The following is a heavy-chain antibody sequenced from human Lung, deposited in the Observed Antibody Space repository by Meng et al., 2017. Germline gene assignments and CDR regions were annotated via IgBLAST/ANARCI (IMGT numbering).Heavy chain of an antibody. Sequence: QVQPQQWGAGLLKPSETLSLTCVVSGGSFSDYYWSWIRQPPGKGLEGIGEINHSGSTNYNPSLESRATISVDTSQNNLSLKLSSVTAADSAVYYCARGPTTMAHDFDYWGQGTLVTVSS. CDR2: INHSGST. J-gene: IGHJ4*02. CDR1: GGSFSDYY. D-gene: IGHD4-11*01. V-gene: IGHV4-34*01. CDR3: ARGPTTMAHDFDY.